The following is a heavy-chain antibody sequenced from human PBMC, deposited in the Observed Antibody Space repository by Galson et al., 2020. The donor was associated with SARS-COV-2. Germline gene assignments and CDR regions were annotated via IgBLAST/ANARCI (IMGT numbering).Heavy chain of an antibody. CDR2: ISYDGST. D-gene: IGHD1-26*01. CDR1: IGSMTGHY. Sequence: ETSETLSLTCAVSIGSMTGHYWSWIRQAPGKGLEWIGYISYDGSTTYNPSLKSRVTISIDTSKNQFSLRLTSVTAADTALYYCAKLAEGRRSSEDYGGQGTRVTVSS. J-gene: IGHJ4*02. V-gene: IGHV4-59*08. CDR3: AKLAEGRRSSEDY.